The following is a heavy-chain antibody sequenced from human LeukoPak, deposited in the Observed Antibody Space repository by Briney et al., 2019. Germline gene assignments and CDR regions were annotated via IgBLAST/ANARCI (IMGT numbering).Heavy chain of an antibody. CDR1: GFTFSSYG. Sequence: GGSLRLSCAASGFTFSSYGMSWVRQAPGKGLKWVSFIYSDNTHYSDSVKGRFTISRDNSKNTLYLQMNSLRAEDTAVYYCARRAGAYSHPYDYWGQGTLVTVSS. V-gene: IGHV3-53*01. CDR2: IYSDNT. CDR3: ARRAGAYSHPYDY. D-gene: IGHD4/OR15-4a*01. J-gene: IGHJ4*02.